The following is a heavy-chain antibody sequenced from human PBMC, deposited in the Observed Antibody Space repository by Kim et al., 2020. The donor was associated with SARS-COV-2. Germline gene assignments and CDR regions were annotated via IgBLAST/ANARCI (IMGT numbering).Heavy chain of an antibody. V-gene: IGHV3-49*04. CDR1: GFNVGDFA. CDR3: TTAPVGSGWYDYGMDA. D-gene: IGHD6-19*01. J-gene: IGHJ6*02. CDR2: IRSKAFGGTT. Sequence: GGSLRLSCKGSGFNVGDFAMNWVRLAPGKGLDWVGLIRSKAFGGTTEYAASVKGRFSISRDDSESIVELQMNSLKTEDSGVYYCTTAPVGSGWYDYGMDAWGQGTTVTVSS.